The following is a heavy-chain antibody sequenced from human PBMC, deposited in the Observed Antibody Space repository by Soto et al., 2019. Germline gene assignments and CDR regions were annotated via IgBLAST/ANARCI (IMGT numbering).Heavy chain of an antibody. CDR3: ATSQRDSRGPY. CDR1: GLTFSSNG. D-gene: IGHD3-22*01. CDR2: IWSDGSKK. J-gene: IGHJ4*02. V-gene: IGHV3-33*01. Sequence: QVQLLESGGDVVQPGRSLRLSCVASGLTFSSNGMHWVRQAPGKGLEWVAVIWSDGSKKYYADSVKGRFTISRDNSQNTLFLQMNSLRAEDTGVYYCATSQRDSRGPYWGQGTLVTVSS.